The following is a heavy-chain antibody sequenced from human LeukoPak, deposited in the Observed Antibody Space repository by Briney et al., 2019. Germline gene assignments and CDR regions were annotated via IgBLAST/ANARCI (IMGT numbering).Heavy chain of an antibody. CDR1: GFTFSNYA. J-gene: IGHJ4*02. V-gene: IGHV3-23*01. D-gene: IGHD6-25*01. Sequence: GGSLRLSCAASGFTFSNYAMSWVRQAPGKGLEWVSAVTDSGDDTYSADSVKGRFTISRDNSKNTLCLQMNSLRAEDTAVYFCAKGSAAGRPYYFDYWGQGAPVTVSS. CDR2: VTDSGDDT. CDR3: AKGSAAGRPYYFDY.